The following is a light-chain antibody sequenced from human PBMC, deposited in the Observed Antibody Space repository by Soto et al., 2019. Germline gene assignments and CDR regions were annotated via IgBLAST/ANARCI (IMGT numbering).Light chain of an antibody. CDR3: QQFAGS. Sequence: EILLTQSPGTLSLSPGERATLSCRASQSVSPSSLAWYQQRPGQSPRLLIYGASSGATGIPDRFSGRGSGTDFTLIISRLDPEDFAVYYCQQFAGSFGGGTKVDIK. CDR1: QSVSPSS. J-gene: IGKJ4*02. V-gene: IGKV3-20*01. CDR2: GAS.